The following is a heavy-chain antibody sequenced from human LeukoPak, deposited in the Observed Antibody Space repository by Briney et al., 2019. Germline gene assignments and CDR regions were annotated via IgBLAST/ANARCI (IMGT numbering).Heavy chain of an antibody. CDR1: GFTFSSYS. D-gene: IGHD5-12*01. J-gene: IGHJ4*02. CDR3: ARVRLRKDIVATDYFDY. CDR2: ISSSSRYI. V-gene: IGHV3-21*01. Sequence: PGGSLSLSCAASGFTFSSYSMNWVRQAPGEGLEWVSSISSSSRYIYYADSVNRRFNISRHKAKNSLYLQMNSLRAEDTAVYYCARVRLRKDIVATDYFDYWGQGTLVTVSS.